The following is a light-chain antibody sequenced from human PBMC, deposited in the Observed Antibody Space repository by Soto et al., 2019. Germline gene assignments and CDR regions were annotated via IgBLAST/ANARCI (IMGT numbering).Light chain of an antibody. Sequence: EVVMTQSPATLSVSPGNTVTLSCRASQSVSSYLAWYQQTPGQAPRLLIYDASNRATGIPARFSGSGSGTDFTLTISSLEPEDFAVYYCQQRSNWPLTFGGGTKVDI. CDR1: QSVSSY. CDR2: DAS. J-gene: IGKJ4*01. V-gene: IGKV3-11*01. CDR3: QQRSNWPLT.